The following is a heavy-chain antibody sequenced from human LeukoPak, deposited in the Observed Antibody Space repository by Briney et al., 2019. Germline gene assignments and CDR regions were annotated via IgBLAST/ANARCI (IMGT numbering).Heavy chain of an antibody. Sequence: ASVKVSCEASGYTFTSYDINWVRQATGQGLEWMGWMNPNSGDTGYAQKFQGRVTMTRNTSISTAYMELSSLRSEDTAVYYCARYYYDSSGYPTLDYWGQGTLVTVSS. D-gene: IGHD3-22*01. J-gene: IGHJ4*02. CDR1: GYTFTSYD. CDR3: ARYYYDSSGYPTLDY. CDR2: MNPNSGDT. V-gene: IGHV1-8*01.